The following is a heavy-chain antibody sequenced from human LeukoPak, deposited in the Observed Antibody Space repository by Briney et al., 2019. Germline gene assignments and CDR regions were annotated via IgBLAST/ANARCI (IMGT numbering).Heavy chain of an antibody. CDR3: ARSTTVTTFDY. CDR2: INHSGST. V-gene: IGHV4-34*01. D-gene: IGHD4-17*01. Sequence: SETLSLTCAVYGGSFSGYYWSWIRQPPGKGLEWIGEINHSGSTNYNPSLKSRVTISVDTSKNQFPLKLSSVTAADTAVYYCARSTTVTTFDYWGQGTLVTASS. CDR1: GGSFSGYY. J-gene: IGHJ4*02.